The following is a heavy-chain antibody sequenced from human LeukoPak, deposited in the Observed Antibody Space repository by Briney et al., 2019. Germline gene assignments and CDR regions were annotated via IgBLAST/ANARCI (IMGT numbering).Heavy chain of an antibody. D-gene: IGHD6-13*01. CDR1: GGSISSYY. CDR2: IYTSGST. V-gene: IGHV4-4*07. CDR3: ARDGILAAAGTLDY. Sequence: PSETLSLTCTVSGGSISSYYWGWVRQPPGKGLEWIGRIYTSGSTNYNPSLRSRVTMSVDTSKNQFSLKLSSVTAADTAVYYCARDGILAAAGTLDYWGQGTLVTVSS. J-gene: IGHJ4*02.